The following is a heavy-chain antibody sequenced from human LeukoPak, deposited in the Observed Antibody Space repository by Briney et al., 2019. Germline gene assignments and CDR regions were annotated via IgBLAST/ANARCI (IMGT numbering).Heavy chain of an antibody. CDR2: IYYSGST. D-gene: IGHD3-22*01. CDR3: ARDNKYYDSSGYYDY. J-gene: IGHJ4*02. V-gene: IGHV4-59*01. Sequence: SETLSLTCTVSGGSISSYYWSWIRQPPGKGLEWIGYIYYSGSTNYNPSLKSRVTISVDTSKNQFSLKLSSVTAADTAVYYCARDNKYYDSSGYYDYWGQGTLVTVSS. CDR1: GGSISSYY.